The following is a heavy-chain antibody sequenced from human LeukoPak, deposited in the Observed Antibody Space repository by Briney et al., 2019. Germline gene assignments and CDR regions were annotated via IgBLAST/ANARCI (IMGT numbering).Heavy chain of an antibody. J-gene: IGHJ6*02. CDR3: ARSGTGDYYFYGMNV. CDR2: IYYSGST. Sequence: SETLSLTCTVSGGSISSYYWSWIRQPPGKGLEWIGCIYYSGSTYYNPSLKSRITISLDTSKNQFALELSSVTAADTAVYYCARSGTGDYYFYGMNVWGQGTTVTVSS. V-gene: IGHV4-59*06. CDR1: GGSISSYY. D-gene: IGHD3/OR15-3a*01.